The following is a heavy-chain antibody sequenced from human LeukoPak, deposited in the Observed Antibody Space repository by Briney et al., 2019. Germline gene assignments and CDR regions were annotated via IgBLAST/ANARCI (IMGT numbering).Heavy chain of an antibody. V-gene: IGHV3-7*01. CDR1: GFSFSSYW. CDR3: ARDLFCGGDCYSSQYYFDY. D-gene: IGHD2-21*02. CDR2: IKQDGSEK. J-gene: IGHJ4*02. Sequence: PGGSLRLSCAASGFSFSSYWMTWVRQAPGKGLEWVANIKQDGSEKNYVDSVRGRFTISRDNAKNSLYLQMNSLRAEDTAVYYCARDLFCGGDCYSSQYYFDYWGQGTLVTVSS.